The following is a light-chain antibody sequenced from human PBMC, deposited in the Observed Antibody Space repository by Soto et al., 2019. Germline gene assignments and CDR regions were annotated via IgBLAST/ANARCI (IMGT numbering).Light chain of an antibody. CDR3: QQYKSLYT. CDR1: QSISSW. J-gene: IGKJ2*01. CDR2: KAS. V-gene: IGKV1-5*03. Sequence: DIQMTQSPSTLSASVGDRVTITCRASQSISSWLAWYQQKPGKAPKLLIYKASSLESGVPSKFSGRGSGTEVTLTISSLQPEDFATYYCQQYKSLYTFGQGTKLEIK.